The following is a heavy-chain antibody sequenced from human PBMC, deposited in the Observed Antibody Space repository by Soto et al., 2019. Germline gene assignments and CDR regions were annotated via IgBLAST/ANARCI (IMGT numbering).Heavy chain of an antibody. CDR1: GYNFATYW. CDR2: IYPGDSDS. V-gene: IGHV5-51*01. J-gene: IGHJ5*02. CDR3: ARHGFYGDYASNYFDP. D-gene: IGHD4-17*01. Sequence: GESLKISCEGFGYNFATYWIAWVRQMPGKGLEYMGIIYPGDSDSRYSPSFQGQVTFSADKSISTAYMQWSSLKASDTAMYYCARHGFYGDYASNYFDPRGQVTLVTVSS.